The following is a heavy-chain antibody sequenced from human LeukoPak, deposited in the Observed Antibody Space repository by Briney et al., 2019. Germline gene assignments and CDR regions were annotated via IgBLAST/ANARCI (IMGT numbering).Heavy chain of an antibody. Sequence: SETLSLTCTVSGGSISSYYWSWIRQPAGKGLEWIGRIYTSGSTNYNPSLKSRVTISVDTSKNQFSLKLSSVTAADTAVYYCARGPKPYYYDSSGEDDAFDIWGQGTMVTVSS. D-gene: IGHD3-22*01. V-gene: IGHV4-4*07. CDR3: ARGPKPYYYDSSGEDDAFDI. CDR2: IYTSGST. J-gene: IGHJ3*02. CDR1: GGSISSYY.